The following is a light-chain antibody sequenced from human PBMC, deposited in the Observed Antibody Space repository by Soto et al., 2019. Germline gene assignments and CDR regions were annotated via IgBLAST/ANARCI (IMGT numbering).Light chain of an antibody. V-gene: IGLV2-14*03. J-gene: IGLJ3*02. CDR3: SSHTTSSTVL. CDR1: KSDVGNYNF. CDR2: EVS. Sequence: ALAQPASVSGSPGQSITISCTGTKSDVGNYNFVSWYQQHPGKAPKLMIYEVSNRPSGVSNRFSGSKSGNTASLTISGLQTEDEADYYCSSHTTSSTVLFGGGTKVTVL.